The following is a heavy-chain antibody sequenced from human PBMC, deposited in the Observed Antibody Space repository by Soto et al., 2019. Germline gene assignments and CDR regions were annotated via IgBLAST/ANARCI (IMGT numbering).Heavy chain of an antibody. D-gene: IGHD6-19*01. CDR2: IGTAGDT. CDR1: GFTFSSYD. Sequence: EVQLVESGGGLVQPGGSVRLSCAASGFTFSSYDMHWVRQPTGKGLEWVSAIGTAGDTYYAGSVKGRFTISRENAKNSLYLQMNSLRAEDTAVYYCAREQPTSEPAVGALDYWGQGTLVTVSS. J-gene: IGHJ4*02. V-gene: IGHV3-13*01. CDR3: AREQPTSEPAVGALDY.